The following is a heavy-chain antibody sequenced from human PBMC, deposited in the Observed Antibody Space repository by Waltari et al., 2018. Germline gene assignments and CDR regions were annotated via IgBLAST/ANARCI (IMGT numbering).Heavy chain of an antibody. CDR1: GFTFRSYG. CDR3: AEGSAVYYFGVRGTMVAVS. V-gene: IGHV3-7*01. Sequence: VQLVESGGGVVQPGRSLRLSCAASGFTFRSYGMHWVRQAPGKGLAWVANGKGEGSEKNYGDSVNGRFTISCENGRYSMSREMNSMRMEVPAMYLSAEGSAVYYFGVRGTMVAVSWGKGAAVTVSP. CDR2: GKGEGSEK. D-gene: IGHD3-10*01. J-gene: IGHJ5*02.